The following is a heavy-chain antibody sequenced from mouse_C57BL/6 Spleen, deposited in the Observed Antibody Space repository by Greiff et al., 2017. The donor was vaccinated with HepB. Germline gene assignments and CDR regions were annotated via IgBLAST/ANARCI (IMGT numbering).Heavy chain of an antibody. CDR1: GYTFTVYW. D-gene: IGHD4-1*01. CDR2: ILPGSGST. CDR3: ASLNWDWYFDV. V-gene: IGHV1-9*01. J-gene: IGHJ1*03. Sequence: QVQLKESGAELMKPGASVKLSCKATGYTFTVYWIEWVKQRPGHGLEWIGEILPGSGSTNYNEKFKGKATFTADTSSNTAYMQLSSLTTEDSAIYYCASLNWDWYFDVWGTGTTVTVSS.